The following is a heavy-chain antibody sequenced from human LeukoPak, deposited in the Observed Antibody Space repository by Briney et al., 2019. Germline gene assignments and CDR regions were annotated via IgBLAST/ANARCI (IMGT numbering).Heavy chain of an antibody. CDR1: GGTFSSYA. V-gene: IGHV1-69*13. CDR3: ARGMGIVEVPAAIRPFAS. J-gene: IGHJ4*02. D-gene: IGHD2-2*02. Sequence: GASVKVSCKASGGTFSSYAISWVRQAPGQGREWMGGIIPIFGTANSAQKFQGRVTITADESTTTAYMELSSLRSEDTAVYYCARGMGIVEVPAAIRPFASWGQGTLVTVSS. CDR2: IIPIFGTA.